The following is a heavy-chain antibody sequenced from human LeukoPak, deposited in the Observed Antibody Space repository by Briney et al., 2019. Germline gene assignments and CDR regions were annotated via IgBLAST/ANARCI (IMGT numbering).Heavy chain of an antibody. V-gene: IGHV3-48*03. Sequence: GGSLRLSCAVSGFTFSNFEMIWVRQAPGKGLEWVSYISSSSGSTIYYADSVKGRFTISRDNAKNSLYLQMNSLRAEDTAVYYGARDSSGWYYFDYWGQRTMVTVSS. D-gene: IGHD6-19*01. J-gene: IGHJ4*02. CDR1: GFTFSNFE. CDR3: ARDSSGWYYFDY. CDR2: ISSSSGSTI.